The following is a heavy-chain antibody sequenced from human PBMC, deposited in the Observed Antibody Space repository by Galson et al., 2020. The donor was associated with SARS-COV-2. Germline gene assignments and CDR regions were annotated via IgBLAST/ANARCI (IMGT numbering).Heavy chain of an antibody. V-gene: IGHV1-24*01. D-gene: IGHD1-26*01. CDR2: FDPEDGET. CDR1: GYTLTELS. J-gene: IGHJ5*02. Sequence: ASVKVSCKVSGYTLTELSMHWVRQAPGKGLEWMGGFDPEDGETIYAQKFQGRVTMTEDTSTDTAYMELSSLRSEDTAVYYCATATPSVRSYWFDPWGQGTLVTVSS. CDR3: ATATPSVRSYWFDP.